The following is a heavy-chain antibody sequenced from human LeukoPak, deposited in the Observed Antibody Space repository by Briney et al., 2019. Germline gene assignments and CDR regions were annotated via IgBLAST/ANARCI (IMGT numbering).Heavy chain of an antibody. Sequence: PGGSLRLSCAASGFTFSSYWMHWVRQAPGKGLLWVSRINSDGSSTSYADSVKGRFTISRDNAKNTLYLQMNSLRAEDTAVYYCAREGGDYDILTGYYSSWGQGTLVAVSS. D-gene: IGHD3-9*01. V-gene: IGHV3-74*01. CDR1: GFTFSSYW. CDR3: AREGGDYDILTGYYSS. J-gene: IGHJ4*02. CDR2: INSDGSST.